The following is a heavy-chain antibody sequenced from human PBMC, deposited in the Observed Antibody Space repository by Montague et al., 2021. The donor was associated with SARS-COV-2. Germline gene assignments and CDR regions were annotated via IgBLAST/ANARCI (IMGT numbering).Heavy chain of an antibody. CDR3: ARHLPSYCSIKSCNSYCLDV. D-gene: IGHD2-2*01. CDR1: GGSISSANYY. Sequence: SETLSLTCTVSGGSISSANYYWGWICQPPGKGLEWIGSMYSAGRTYYNPSLRSRVSFSMDTSKNQFSLRLRSVTAADTAVYYCARHLPSYCSIKSCNSYCLDVWGQGAPVTVSS. J-gene: IGHJ6*02. CDR2: MYSAGRT. V-gene: IGHV4-39*01.